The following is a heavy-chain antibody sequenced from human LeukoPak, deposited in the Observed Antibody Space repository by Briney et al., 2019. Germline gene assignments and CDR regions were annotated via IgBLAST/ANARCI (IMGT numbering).Heavy chain of an antibody. D-gene: IGHD4-17*01. V-gene: IGHV4-39*01. Sequence: PSETLSLTCTVSGGSISSSSYYWGWIRQPPGKGLGWIGSIYYSGSTYYNPSLKSRVTISVDTSKNQFSLKLSSVTAADTAVYYCARRRARHDYGDYVWGQGTLVTVSS. CDR2: IYYSGST. CDR1: GGSISSSSYY. CDR3: ARRRARHDYGDYV. J-gene: IGHJ4*02.